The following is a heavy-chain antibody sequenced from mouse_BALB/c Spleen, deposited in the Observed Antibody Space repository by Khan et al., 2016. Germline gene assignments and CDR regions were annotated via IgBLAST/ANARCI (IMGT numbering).Heavy chain of an antibody. V-gene: IGHV14-3*02. Sequence: VQLQQSGAELVKPGASVKLSCTASGFNIKDTYMHWVKQRPEQGLEWIGRIDPANGNTKYDPKFPGKATITADTSSNTAYLQLSSLTSEDTAVYYCARLRRGYAVDYWGQGTSVTVSS. CDR2: IDPANGNT. J-gene: IGHJ4*01. CDR1: GFNIKDTY. CDR3: ARLRRGYAVDY.